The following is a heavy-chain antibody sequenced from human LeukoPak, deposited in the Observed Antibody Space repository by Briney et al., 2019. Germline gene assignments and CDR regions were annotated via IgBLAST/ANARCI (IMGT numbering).Heavy chain of an antibody. CDR2: ISSSGRTI. Sequence: PGGSLRLSCAASGFTFNNYQMNWVRQAPGKGLECISYISSSGRTIYYADSLKGRFTVSRGNAKNSLYLRMNNLRAEDTAVYYCARREYYFDYWGQGTLVTVSS. CDR1: GFTFNNYQ. J-gene: IGHJ4*02. CDR3: ARREYYFDY. V-gene: IGHV3-48*03.